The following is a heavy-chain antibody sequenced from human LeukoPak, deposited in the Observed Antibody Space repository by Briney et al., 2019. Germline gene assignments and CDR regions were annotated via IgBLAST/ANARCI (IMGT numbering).Heavy chain of an antibody. J-gene: IGHJ4*02. CDR3: ARGRAPFDGLDY. CDR1: GFTFNIYG. Sequence: GGSLRLSCPASGFTFNIYGVQWVRQAPGQGLEWVAALWSDGRTNYCADSVKGRFAAPRDNSKSTLYLQMNSLRADDTALYYCARGRAPFDGLDYWGQGTLVTVSS. CDR2: LWSDGRTN. V-gene: IGHV3-33*01.